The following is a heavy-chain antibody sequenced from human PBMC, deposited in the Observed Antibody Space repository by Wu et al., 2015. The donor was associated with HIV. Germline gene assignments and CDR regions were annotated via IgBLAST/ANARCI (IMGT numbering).Heavy chain of an antibody. J-gene: IGHJ6*03. CDR3: ARDLGDDFAVRGFYWYMDV. Sequence: QVQLVQSGAEVKKPGASVKVSCTASGYTFTGYYMNWVRQAPGQGLEWMGWINPHNGDANYAQKFRDRLTVTRDKSISTAYMELNSLTSDDTAVYFCARDLGDDFAVRGFYWYMDVWGTGTAISVSS. CDR1: GYTFTGYY. CDR2: INPHNGDA. D-gene: IGHD2-21*02. V-gene: IGHV1-2*02.